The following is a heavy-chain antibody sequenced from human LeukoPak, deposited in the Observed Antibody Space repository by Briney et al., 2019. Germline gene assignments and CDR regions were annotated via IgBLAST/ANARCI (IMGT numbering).Heavy chain of an antibody. CDR3: AKDRGEMATITERAFDY. D-gene: IGHD5-24*01. V-gene: IGHV3-30*02. CDR1: GFTFSSYG. Sequence: KPGGSLRLSCAASGFTFSSYGMHWVRQAPGKGLEWVAFIRYDGRNKYYADSVKGRFTISRDNSKNTLYLQMNSLRAEDTAVYYCAKDRGEMATITERAFDYWGQGTLVTVSS. J-gene: IGHJ4*02. CDR2: IRYDGRNK.